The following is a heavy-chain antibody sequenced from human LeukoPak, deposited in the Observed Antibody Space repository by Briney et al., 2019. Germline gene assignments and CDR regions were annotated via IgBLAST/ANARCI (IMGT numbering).Heavy chain of an antibody. V-gene: IGHV1-18*01. CDR1: GYTFTSYG. CDR2: ISAYNGNT. Sequence: ASVKVSCKASGYTFTSYGIRWVRQAPGQGLEWMGWISAYNGNTNYAQKLQGRVTMTTDTSTSTAYMELRSLRSDDTAVYYCARRTQLLNWFDPWGQGTLVTVSS. D-gene: IGHD2-2*01. CDR3: ARRTQLLNWFDP. J-gene: IGHJ5*02.